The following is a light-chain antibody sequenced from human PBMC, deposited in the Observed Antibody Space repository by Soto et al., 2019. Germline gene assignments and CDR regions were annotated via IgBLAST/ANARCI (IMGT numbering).Light chain of an antibody. Sequence: DVVMTQTPLSLSVSPGQPASISCKSSQSLLHNAGQTHLFWYLQKPGQSPQLLIYEVSNRFPGVPDRFSGSGSGTDSTLKISRVEVEDGGVYDCLQSTHLPPTFGQGTRLEIK. CDR3: LQSTHLPPT. V-gene: IGKV2D-29*02. CDR1: QSLLHNAGQTH. CDR2: EVS. J-gene: IGKJ5*01.